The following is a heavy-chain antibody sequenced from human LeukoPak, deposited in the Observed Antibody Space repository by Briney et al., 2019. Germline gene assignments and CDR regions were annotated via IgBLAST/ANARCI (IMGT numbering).Heavy chain of an antibody. CDR3: AKDGTMVRGVIRDY. J-gene: IGHJ4*02. D-gene: IGHD3-10*01. CDR1: GFTFDDYA. Sequence: GRSLRLSCATSGFTFDDYAMHWVRQAPGKGLEWVSGISWNSGSIGYADSVKGRFTISRDNAKNSLYLQMNSLRAEDTAVYYCAKDGTMVRGVIRDYWGQGTLVTVSS. CDR2: ISWNSGSI. V-gene: IGHV3-9*01.